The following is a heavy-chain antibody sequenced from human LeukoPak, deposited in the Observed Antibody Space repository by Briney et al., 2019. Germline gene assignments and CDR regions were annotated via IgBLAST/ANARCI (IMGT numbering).Heavy chain of an antibody. V-gene: IGHV3-21*01. CDR3: VRDTFSPDAFDI. J-gene: IGHJ3*02. D-gene: IGHD3-16*01. CDR2: ISTSSSYI. Sequence: PGGSLRLSWAASGXTFSSYSMNWVRQAPGKGLEWVSSISTSSSYIYSADSVKGRFTISRDNAKNSLYLQMNSLRAEDTAVYYCVRDTFSPDAFDIWGQGTMVTVSS. CDR1: GXTFSSYS.